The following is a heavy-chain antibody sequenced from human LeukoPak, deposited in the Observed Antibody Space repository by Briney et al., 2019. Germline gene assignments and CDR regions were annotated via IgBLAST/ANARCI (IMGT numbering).Heavy chain of an antibody. CDR2: IYYSGST. V-gene: IGHV4-39*01. D-gene: IGHD2-21*02. Sequence: SETLSLTCTVSGGSINSSSYYWGWIRQPPGKGLEWIGSIYYSGSTYYNPSLKSRVTISIDTSKNQFSLRLSSVTAADTAVYYCARHAVATAIQDYWGQGTLVSVSS. CDR3: ARHAVATAIQDY. J-gene: IGHJ4*02. CDR1: GGSINSSSYY.